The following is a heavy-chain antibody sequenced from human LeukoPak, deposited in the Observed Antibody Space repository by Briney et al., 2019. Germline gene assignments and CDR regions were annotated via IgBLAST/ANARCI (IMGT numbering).Heavy chain of an antibody. CDR3: ARARVRTVAGGLDY. J-gene: IGHJ4*02. Sequence: MPSETLSLTCAVDGGSFSGYYWSWVRQPPGKGLEWNGEINHSGSTNYNPSLKSRVTISVDTSKNQFSLKLSSVTAADTAVYYCARARVRTVAGGLDYWGQGTLVTVSS. CDR1: GGSFSGYY. D-gene: IGHD6-19*01. V-gene: IGHV4-34*01. CDR2: INHSGST.